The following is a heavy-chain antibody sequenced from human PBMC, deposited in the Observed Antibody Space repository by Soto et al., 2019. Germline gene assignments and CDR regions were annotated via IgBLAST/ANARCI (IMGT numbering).Heavy chain of an antibody. Sequence: GESLKISCKGFGYSFSSYWIDWVRQMPGKGLEWMGFIYPEDSEVAYSPSFQGQVTISADKSTSTAYLKWSSLKASDTAMYYCARHMGTGNPYYFSYGLDVWGQGTTVTVSS. CDR2: IYPEDSEV. CDR1: GYSFSSYW. D-gene: IGHD7-27*01. V-gene: IGHV5-51*01. CDR3: ARHMGTGNPYYFSYGLDV. J-gene: IGHJ6*02.